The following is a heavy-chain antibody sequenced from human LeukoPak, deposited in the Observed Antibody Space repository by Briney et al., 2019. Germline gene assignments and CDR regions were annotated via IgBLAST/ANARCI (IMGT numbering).Heavy chain of an antibody. J-gene: IGHJ5*02. CDR2: INPSGGST. CDR1: GYTFTSFH. V-gene: IGHV1-46*01. CDR3: ARDRNGDNWFNP. D-gene: IGHD4-17*01. Sequence: ASVKVSFKASGYTFTSFHMYWVRQAPGQGLEWMGVINPSGGSTSYARKFQGRVTMTRDTSTSTAYMELSSLRSEDTAVYYCARDRNGDNWFNPRGRGTLVTVSS.